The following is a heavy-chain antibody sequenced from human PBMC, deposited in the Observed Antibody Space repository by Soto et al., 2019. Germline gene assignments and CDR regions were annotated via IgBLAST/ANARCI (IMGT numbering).Heavy chain of an antibody. J-gene: IGHJ4*02. V-gene: IGHV1-69*13. CDR2: IIPIFGTA. D-gene: IGHD6-6*01. CDR3: ARDKRVAARPGPFDY. CDR1: GGTFSSYA. Sequence: ASVKVSCKASGGTFSSYAISWVRQAPGQGLEWMGGIIPIFGTANYAQKFQGRVTITADESTSTAYMELSSLRSEDTAVYYCARDKRVAARPGPFDYWGQGTLVTVSS.